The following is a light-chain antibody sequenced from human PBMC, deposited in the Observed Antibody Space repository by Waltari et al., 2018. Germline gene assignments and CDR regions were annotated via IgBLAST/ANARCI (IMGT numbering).Light chain of an antibody. J-gene: IGKJ4*01. CDR2: GAS. Sequence: EILMTQSPATLSVSPGESATLSCRASQSLNSNLAWYQQKPGQAPRLLISGASTRATGIPARFSGTGSGTEFTLTITSLQSEDFATYYCQQYNYWPPLTFGGGTKVEI. CDR3: QQYNYWPPLT. V-gene: IGKV3-15*01. CDR1: QSLNSN.